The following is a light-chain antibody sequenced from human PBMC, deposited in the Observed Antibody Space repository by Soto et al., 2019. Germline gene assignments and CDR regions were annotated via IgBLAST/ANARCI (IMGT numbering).Light chain of an antibody. J-gene: IGLJ1*01. V-gene: IGLV2-14*01. Sequence: QSALTQPASVSGSPGQSITISCTGTSSDVGNYNSVSWYQQHPGKAPKLMIYGVSNRPSGVSDRFSGSKSGNTASLTISGLQAEDEADYYCSSYTSSSTDYVFGTGTKVTVL. CDR3: SSYTSSSTDYV. CDR2: GVS. CDR1: SSDVGNYNS.